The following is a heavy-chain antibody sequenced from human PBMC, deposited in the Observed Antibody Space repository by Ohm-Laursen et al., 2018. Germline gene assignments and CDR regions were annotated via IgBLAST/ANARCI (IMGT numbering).Heavy chain of an antibody. CDR1: GFSFSSYA. Sequence: SLRLSCAASGFSFSSYAMNWVRQAPGKGLEWVSTISGGADYTYYADSVKGRFTISRDNSKNTLYLQMNSLRAEDTAVYYCAKRMVVGAEGFDYWGQGTLVTVSS. CDR2: ISGGADYT. D-gene: IGHD2-8*01. CDR3: AKRMVVGAEGFDY. J-gene: IGHJ4*02. V-gene: IGHV3-23*01.